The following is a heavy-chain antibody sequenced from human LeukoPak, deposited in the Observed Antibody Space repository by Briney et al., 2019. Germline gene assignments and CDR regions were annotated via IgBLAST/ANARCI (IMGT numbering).Heavy chain of an antibody. Sequence: SETLSLTCAVYGGSFSGYYWSWIRQPPGKGLEWIGEINHSGSTNYNPSLKSRVTISVDTSKNQFSLKLSSVTAADTAVYYCAKDDSPFSDYMDVWGKGTTVTISS. D-gene: IGHD1-1*01. CDR3: AKDDSPFSDYMDV. CDR1: GGSFSGYY. V-gene: IGHV4-34*01. J-gene: IGHJ6*03. CDR2: INHSGST.